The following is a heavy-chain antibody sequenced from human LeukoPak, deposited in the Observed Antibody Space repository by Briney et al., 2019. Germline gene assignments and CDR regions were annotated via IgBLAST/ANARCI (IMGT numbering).Heavy chain of an antibody. V-gene: IGHV3-15*01. CDR3: TTAGLLYYDILTGYPS. CDR1: GFTFSNAW. J-gene: IGHJ5*02. CDR2: IKSKTDGGTT. D-gene: IGHD3-9*01. Sequence: GGSLRLSCAASGFTFSNAWMSWVRQAPGKGLEWVGRIKSKTDGGTTDYAAPVKGRFTISRDDSKNTLYLQMNSLKTEDTAVYYCTTAGLLYYDILTGYPSWGQGTLVTVSS.